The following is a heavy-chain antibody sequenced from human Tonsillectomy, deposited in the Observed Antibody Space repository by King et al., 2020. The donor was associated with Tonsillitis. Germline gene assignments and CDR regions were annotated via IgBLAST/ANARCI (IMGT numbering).Heavy chain of an antibody. CDR2: ICTADDP. Sequence: VQLVESGGGLVQPGGSLRLSCAASGFTFRSYDIHCVRQPTGKGLEWVAPICTADDPYYADSVKGRFTIPRDNAQDSLYLQMNSLRAGDTAVYYCARATYYYGMDVWGQGTTVTVSS. CDR1: GFTFRSYD. CDR3: ARATYYYGMDV. J-gene: IGHJ6*02. V-gene: IGHV3-13*05.